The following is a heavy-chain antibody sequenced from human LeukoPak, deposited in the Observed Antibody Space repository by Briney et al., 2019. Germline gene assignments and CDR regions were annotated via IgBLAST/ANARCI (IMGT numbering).Heavy chain of an antibody. CDR1: GGTFSSYA. Sequence: GASVKVYCKASGGTFSSYAISWVRQAPGQGLEWMGRIIPVLGIANYAQKFQGRVTISADKSTSTAYMELSSLRSQDTAVYYCASGVMGATVFWGQGTLVTVSS. CDR2: IIPVLGIA. J-gene: IGHJ4*02. CDR3: ASGVMGATVF. D-gene: IGHD1-26*01. V-gene: IGHV1-69*04.